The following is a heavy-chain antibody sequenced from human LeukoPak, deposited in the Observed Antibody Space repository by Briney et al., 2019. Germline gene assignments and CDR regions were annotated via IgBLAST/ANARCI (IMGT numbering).Heavy chain of an antibody. CDR3: ARRELAGSTAYFDY. CDR1: GYAFTSYY. V-gene: IGHV1-46*01. D-gene: IGHD1-26*01. Sequence: ASVTVSCKASGYAFTSYYIHWVRQAPGQGLEWMGIINPSGGSTNYAQDFQGRVTMTRDTSTSTVYMELSSLRSEDTAVYYCARRELAGSTAYFDYWGQGTLVTVSS. CDR2: INPSGGST. J-gene: IGHJ4*02.